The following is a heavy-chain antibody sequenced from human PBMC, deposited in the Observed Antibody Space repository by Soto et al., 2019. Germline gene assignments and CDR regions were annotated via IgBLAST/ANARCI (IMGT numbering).Heavy chain of an antibody. D-gene: IGHD2-15*01. J-gene: IGHJ6*02. V-gene: IGHV3-30-3*01. CDR1: GFTFSSYA. CDR3: ARDSDKEGMDV. CDR2: ISYDGSNK. Sequence: GGSLRLSCAASGFTFSSYAMHWVRQAPGKGLEWVAVISYDGSNKYYADSVKGRFTISRDNSKNTLYLQMNSLRAEDTAVYYCARDSDKEGMDVWGQGTTVTSP.